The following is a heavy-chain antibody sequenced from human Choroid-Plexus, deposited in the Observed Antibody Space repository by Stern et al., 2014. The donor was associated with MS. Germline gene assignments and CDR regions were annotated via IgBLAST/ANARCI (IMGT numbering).Heavy chain of an antibody. J-gene: IGHJ5*02. CDR3: AKDRQYLTYFFDH. CDR1: GFTFGSCA. V-gene: IGHV3-30*18. CDR2: VSYDGSKK. D-gene: IGHD2/OR15-2a*01. Sequence: VQLVESGGGVVQPGRPLRLSCVASGFTFGSCAMHWVRQGPGKGLERVAGVSYDGSKKYKAESVKGRFTISRDNSQNTRDMQKSSLRPEDTAVYYCAKDRQYLTYFFDHWGQGSLVTVSS.